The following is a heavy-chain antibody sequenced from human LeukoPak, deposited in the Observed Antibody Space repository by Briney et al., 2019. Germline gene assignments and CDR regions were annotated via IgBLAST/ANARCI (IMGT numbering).Heavy chain of an antibody. J-gene: IGHJ6*02. Sequence: PGGSLRLSCAASGFTLSTYSMKWVRQAPGKGLEWVSYISRSGSTIYYTDSVKGRFTISRDNAKNSLYLQMNSLRVEDTAVYYCARPRANWESTYGMDVWGQGTTVTVSS. D-gene: IGHD1-1*01. V-gene: IGHV3-48*04. CDR1: GFTLSTYS. CDR3: ARPRANWESTYGMDV. CDR2: ISRSGSTI.